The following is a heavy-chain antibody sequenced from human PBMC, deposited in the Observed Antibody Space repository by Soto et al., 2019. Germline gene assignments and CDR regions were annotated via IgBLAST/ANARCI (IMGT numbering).Heavy chain of an antibody. CDR2: INPSGGST. D-gene: IGHD3-22*01. Sequence: ASVKVSCKASGYTFTSYYMHWVRQAPGQGLEWVGIINPSGGSTSYAQKFQGRVTMTRDTSTSTVYMELSSLRSEDTAVYYCARDLILGYYDSSGYYPPWTLDYWGQGTLVTVSS. V-gene: IGHV1-46*01. J-gene: IGHJ4*02. CDR1: GYTFTSYY. CDR3: ARDLILGYYDSSGYYPPWTLDY.